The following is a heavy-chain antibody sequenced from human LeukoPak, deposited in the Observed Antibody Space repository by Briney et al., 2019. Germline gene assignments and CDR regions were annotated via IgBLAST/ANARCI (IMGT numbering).Heavy chain of an antibody. Sequence: SETLSLTCAVSGGSISSGGYSWSWIRQPPGKGLEWIGYIYHSGSTYYNPSLKSRVTISVDRSKNQFSLKLSSVTAADTAVYYCARGGTRRNYYGSGSYYNPTYNWFDPWGQGTLVTVSS. V-gene: IGHV4-30-2*01. J-gene: IGHJ5*02. D-gene: IGHD3-10*01. CDR2: IYHSGST. CDR3: ARGGTRRNYYGSGSYYNPTYNWFDP. CDR1: GGSISSGGYS.